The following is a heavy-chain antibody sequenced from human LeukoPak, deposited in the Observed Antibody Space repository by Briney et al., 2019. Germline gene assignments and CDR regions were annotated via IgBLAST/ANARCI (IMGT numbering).Heavy chain of an antibody. CDR2: INPSGGST. CDR1: GYTFTSYY. Sequence: ASVKVSCKASGYTFTSYYMHWVRQAPGQGLEWMGIINPSGGSTSYAWKFQGRVTMTRDTSTSTVYMELSSLRSEDTAVYYCARGYCSSTSCYADWFDPWGQGTLVTVSS. J-gene: IGHJ5*02. V-gene: IGHV1-46*01. CDR3: ARGYCSSTSCYADWFDP. D-gene: IGHD2-2*01.